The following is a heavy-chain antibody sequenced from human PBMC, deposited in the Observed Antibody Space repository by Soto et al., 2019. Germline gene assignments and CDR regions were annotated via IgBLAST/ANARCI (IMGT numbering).Heavy chain of an antibody. Sequence: SMKVSCQASGSTFSHYSISWGRQAPGQGLEWMGGIIPIFGTANYAQKFQGRVTITADESTSTAYMELSSLRSEDTAVYYCARASRTYYYYYGMDVWGQGTTVTVSS. CDR1: GSTFSHYS. V-gene: IGHV1-69*13. CDR2: IIPIFGTA. CDR3: ARASRTYYYYYGMDV. J-gene: IGHJ6*02.